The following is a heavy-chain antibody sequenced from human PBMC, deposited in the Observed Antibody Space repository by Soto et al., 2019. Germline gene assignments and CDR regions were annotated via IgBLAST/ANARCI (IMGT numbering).Heavy chain of an antibody. V-gene: IGHV3-30*18. CDR1: GFTFSSYG. D-gene: IGHD2-21*01. CDR3: AKDSLVRSGSFDY. CDR2: ISYDGSNK. J-gene: IGHJ4*02. Sequence: GGSLRLSCAASGFTFSSYGMHWVRQAPGKGLEWVAVISYDGSNKYYAGSVKGRFTISRDNSKNTLYLQMNSLRAEDTAVYYCAKDSLVRSGSFDYWGQGTLVTVSS.